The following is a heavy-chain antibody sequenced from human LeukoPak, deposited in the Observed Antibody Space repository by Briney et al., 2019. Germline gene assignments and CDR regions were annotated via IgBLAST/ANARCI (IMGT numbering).Heavy chain of an antibody. J-gene: IGHJ1*01. CDR1: GYTFTGYY. V-gene: IGHV1-69*13. Sequence: GASVKVSCKASGYTFTGYYMHWVRQAPGQGLEWMGGIIPIFGTANYAQKFQGRVTITADESTSTAYMELSSLRSEDTAVYYCATRGEYFQHWGQGTLVTVSS. CDR3: ATRGEYFQH. CDR2: IIPIFGTA.